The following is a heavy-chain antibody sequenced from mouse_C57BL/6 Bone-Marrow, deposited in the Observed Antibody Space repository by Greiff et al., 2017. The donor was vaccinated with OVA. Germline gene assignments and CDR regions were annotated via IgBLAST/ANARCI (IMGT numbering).Heavy chain of an antibody. D-gene: IGHD1-1*01. Sequence: VQLQQSGAELARPGASVKLSCKASGYTFTSYGISWVKQRTGQGLEWIGEIYPRSGNTYYNEKFKGKATLTADKSSSTAYMELRSLTSEDSAVYFCATPHDYGSSYLFAYWGQGTLVTVSA. J-gene: IGHJ3*01. CDR3: ATPHDYGSSYLFAY. CDR1: GYTFTSYG. CDR2: IYPRSGNT. V-gene: IGHV1-81*01.